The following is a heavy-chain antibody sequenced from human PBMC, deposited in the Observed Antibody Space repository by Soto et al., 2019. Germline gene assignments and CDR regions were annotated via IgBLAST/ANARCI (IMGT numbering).Heavy chain of an antibody. CDR1: VFTFHDYS. D-gene: IGHD6-19*01. CDR3: AKDIREYSSGLTTFEY. J-gene: IGHJ4*01. Sequence: HPGGSLRFSCAASVFTFHDYSMHLVRQVQGKGLEWVSGITWNSGSIDYADSVKGRFTISRYNAKNSLCLQMNSLRPEYTALYYCAKDIREYSSGLTTFEYWGNGTLVTLSS. V-gene: IGHV3-9*01. CDR2: ITWNSGSI.